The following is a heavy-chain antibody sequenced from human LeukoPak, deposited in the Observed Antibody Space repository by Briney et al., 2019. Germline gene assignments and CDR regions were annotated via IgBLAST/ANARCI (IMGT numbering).Heavy chain of an antibody. CDR2: ISSSSSTI. V-gene: IGHV3-48*02. D-gene: IGHD3-22*01. Sequence: TGGSLRLSCAASGFTFSSYSMTWVRQAPGKGLEWVSYISSSSSTIYYADSVKGRFTISRDNAKNSLYLQMNSLRDEDTAVYYCARDIFPLLAPGSSGYYALGYWGQGTLVTVSS. J-gene: IGHJ4*02. CDR1: GFTFSSYS. CDR3: ARDIFPLLAPGSSGYYALGY.